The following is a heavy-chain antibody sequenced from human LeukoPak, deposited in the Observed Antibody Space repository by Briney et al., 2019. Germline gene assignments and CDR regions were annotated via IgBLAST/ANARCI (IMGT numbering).Heavy chain of an antibody. CDR1: GFTFDDYA. CDR3: AKDSEWLAVGIFDY. D-gene: IGHD6-19*01. Sequence: GGSLRLSCVGSGFTFDDYAMHWVRQAPGKGLEWVPGISWNSGSIGYADSVKGRFTISRDNAKNSLYLQMNSLRAEDTALYYCAKDSEWLAVGIFDYWGQGTLVTVSS. J-gene: IGHJ4*02. V-gene: IGHV3-9*01. CDR2: ISWNSGSI.